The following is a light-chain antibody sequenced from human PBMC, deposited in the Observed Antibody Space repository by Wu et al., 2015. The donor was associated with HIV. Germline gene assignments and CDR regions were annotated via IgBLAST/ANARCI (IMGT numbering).Light chain of an antibody. CDR1: QDIDKY. Sequence: SASVETESPSLAKASQDIDKYLSWYQQKAGKAPKLLIYDASNLETGVTSRFSGSGFGTTFALTISNLQPEDIAAYHCQQYFSTLWTFGQGTKVE. J-gene: IGKJ1*01. CDR3: QQYFSTLWT. V-gene: IGKV1-33*01. CDR2: DAS.